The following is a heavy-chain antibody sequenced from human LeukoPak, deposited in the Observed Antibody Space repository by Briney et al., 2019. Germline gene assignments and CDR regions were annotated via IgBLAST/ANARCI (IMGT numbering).Heavy chain of an antibody. Sequence: AASVKVSCKASGYTFTGYYMHWVRQAPGQGLEWMGWINHNSGGTNYAQKFQGGVTMTRDTSISTAYMELSRLRSDDTAVYHCARGSGDSGWYGDWFDPGGQGTLVTVSS. CDR3: ARGSGDSGWYGDWFDP. J-gene: IGHJ5*02. D-gene: IGHD6-19*01. CDR1: GYTFTGYY. CDR2: INHNSGGT. V-gene: IGHV1-2*02.